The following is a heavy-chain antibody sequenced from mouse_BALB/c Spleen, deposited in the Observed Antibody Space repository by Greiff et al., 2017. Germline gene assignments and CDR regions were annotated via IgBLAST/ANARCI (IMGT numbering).Heavy chain of an antibody. CDR1: GYSITSGYY. D-gene: IGHD1-1*01. V-gene: IGHV3-6*02. Sequence: EVKLQESGPGLVKPSQSLSLTCSVTGYSITSGYYWNWIRQFPGNKLEWMGYISYDGSNNYNPSLKNRISITRDTSKNQFFLKLNSVTTEDTATYYCARGPYYGSLFDYWGQGTTLTVSS. J-gene: IGHJ2*01. CDR2: ISYDGSN. CDR3: ARGPYYGSLFDY.